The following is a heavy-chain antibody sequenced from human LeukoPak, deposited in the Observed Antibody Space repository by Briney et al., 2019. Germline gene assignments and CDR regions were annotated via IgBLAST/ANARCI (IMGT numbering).Heavy chain of an antibody. CDR1: GFTFNNYG. D-gene: IGHD2-2*01. V-gene: IGHV3-30*02. CDR2: IRYDGSKK. J-gene: IGHJ5*02. CDR3: AKDVRPYQLLGFRFDP. Sequence: GGSLRLSCAASGFTFNNYGMHWVRQAPGKGLEWVAFIRYDGSKKYYADSVKGRFTISRDNSNNTLYLQMNSLRPDDAAVYYCAKDVRPYQLLGFRFDPWGQGTLVTVSS.